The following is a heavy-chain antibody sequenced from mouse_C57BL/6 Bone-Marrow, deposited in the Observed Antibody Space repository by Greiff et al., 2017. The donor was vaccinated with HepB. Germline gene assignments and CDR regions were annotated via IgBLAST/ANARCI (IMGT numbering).Heavy chain of an antibody. CDR1: GYSITSGYD. Sequence: EVQLQQSGPGMVKPSQSLSLTCTVTGYSITSGYDWHWIRHFPGNKLEWMGYISYSGSTNYNPSLKSRISITHDTSKNHFFLKLNSVTTEDTATYYCASTIYYGSSAWFAYWGQGTLVTVSA. CDR2: ISYSGST. V-gene: IGHV3-1*01. CDR3: ASTIYYGSSAWFAY. D-gene: IGHD1-1*01. J-gene: IGHJ3*01.